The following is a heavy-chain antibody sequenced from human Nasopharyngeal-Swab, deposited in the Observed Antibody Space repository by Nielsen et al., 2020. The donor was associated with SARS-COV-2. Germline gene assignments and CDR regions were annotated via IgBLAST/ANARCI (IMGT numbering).Heavy chain of an antibody. CDR2: ISVSDGNT. J-gene: IGHJ4*02. CDR3: AKATYYYDSSGYSPLPYFDY. D-gene: IGHD3-22*01. Sequence: GESLKISCAASGLTFSTYGWNWVRQAPGKGLEWVSTISVSDGNTHYADSVKGRFTISRDNAKNSLYLQMNSLRAEDTALYYCAKATYYYDSSGYSPLPYFDYWGQGTLVTVSS. V-gene: IGHV3-23*01. CDR1: GLTFSTYG.